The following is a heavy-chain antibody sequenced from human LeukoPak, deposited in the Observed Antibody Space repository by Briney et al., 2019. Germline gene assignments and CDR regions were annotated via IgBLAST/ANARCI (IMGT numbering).Heavy chain of an antibody. Sequence: ASVKVSCKASGYTFTGYYMHWVRQAPGQRLEWMGWINPNSGGTNYAQKFQGWVTMTRDTSISTASMELSRLRSDDTAVYYCARSYYDSSGYLVFSYYFDYWGQGTLVTVSS. D-gene: IGHD3-22*01. V-gene: IGHV1-2*04. CDR2: INPNSGGT. CDR3: ARSYYDSSGYLVFSYYFDY. CDR1: GYTFTGYY. J-gene: IGHJ4*02.